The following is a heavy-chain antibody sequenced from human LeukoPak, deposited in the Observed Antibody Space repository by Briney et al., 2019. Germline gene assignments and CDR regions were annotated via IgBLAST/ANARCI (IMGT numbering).Heavy chain of an antibody. D-gene: IGHD6-13*01. Sequence: GGSLRLSCAAFKFTFSSYAMTLVRQAPGKGLEWVTVISGSGGSTYYADSVKGRFTISRDNSKNTLYLQMNSLRAEVTAVYYCASRYSSSWYQFDYWGQGTLVTVSS. CDR3: ASRYSSSWYQFDY. J-gene: IGHJ4*02. CDR2: ISGSGGST. CDR1: KFTFSSYA. V-gene: IGHV3-23*01.